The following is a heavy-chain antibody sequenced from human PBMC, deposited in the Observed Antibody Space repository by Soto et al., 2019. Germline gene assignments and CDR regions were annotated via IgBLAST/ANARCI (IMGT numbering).Heavy chain of an antibody. D-gene: IGHD3-10*01. J-gene: IGHJ4*02. CDR3: ARDSMVRGVISY. CDR2: ISSSSSTI. Sequence: PGGSLRLSCAASGFTFRSYSRNWVRQAPGKGLEWVSYISSSSSTIYYADSVKGRFTISRDNAKNSLYLQMNSLRAEDTAVYYCARDSMVRGVISYWGQGTLVTVSS. V-gene: IGHV3-48*01. CDR1: GFTFRSYS.